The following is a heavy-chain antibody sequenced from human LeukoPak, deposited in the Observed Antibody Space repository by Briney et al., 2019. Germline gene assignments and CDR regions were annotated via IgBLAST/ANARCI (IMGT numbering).Heavy chain of an antibody. V-gene: IGHV4-59*01. Sequence: SETLSLTCTVSGGSISSYYWSWIRQPPGKGLEWIGYIYYSGSTNYNPSLKSRVTISVDTSKNQFSLKLSSVTAADTAVYYCAREPYYYDSSGCGVYYFDYWGQGTLVTVSS. D-gene: IGHD3-22*01. CDR3: AREPYYYDSSGCGVYYFDY. CDR1: GGSISSYY. J-gene: IGHJ4*02. CDR2: IYYSGST.